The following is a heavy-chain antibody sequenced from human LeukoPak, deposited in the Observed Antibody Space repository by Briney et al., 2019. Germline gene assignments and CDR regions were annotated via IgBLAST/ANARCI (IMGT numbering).Heavy chain of an antibody. CDR2: INHTGST. CDR1: GGSFGGYF. Sequence: PSETLSLTCAVYGGSFGGYFWSWIRQPPGKGLEWIGEINHTGSTTYNPSLKSRLTISIDTSKSQFSLKVTSVTAADTAVYYCARASLYCSGGYCPTPPPPYHYYMDVWGRGTTVTVSS. V-gene: IGHV4-34*01. J-gene: IGHJ6*03. CDR3: ARASLYCSGGYCPTPPPPYHYYMDV. D-gene: IGHD2-15*01.